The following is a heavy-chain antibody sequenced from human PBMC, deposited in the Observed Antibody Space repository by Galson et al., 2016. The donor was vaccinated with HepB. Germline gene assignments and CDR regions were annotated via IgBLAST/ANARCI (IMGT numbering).Heavy chain of an antibody. CDR3: TTEERYYGMDV. J-gene: IGHJ6*02. CDR1: GFTFTNAW. V-gene: IGHV3-15*01. Sequence: SLRLSCAASGFTFTNAWMSWVRQAPGKGLEWVGRIKSKTDGGTTDYAAPVKGRFSISRDDSRNTLYLQMNSLEIEDTAVYYCTTEERYYGMDVWGQGTTVTVSS. CDR2: IKSKTDGGTT.